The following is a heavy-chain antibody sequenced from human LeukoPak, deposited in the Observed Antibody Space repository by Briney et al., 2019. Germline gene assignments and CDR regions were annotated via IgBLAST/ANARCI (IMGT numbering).Heavy chain of an antibody. CDR1: GFSVSSSY. D-gene: IGHD5/OR15-5a*01. CDR2: IYRDGKT. CDR3: ARCVSVYDYYYYDLDV. V-gene: IGHV3-53*01. Sequence: HSGVSLRLSCAASGFSVSSSYMNWVRQAPGRGLEWVSIIYRDGKTFYADYVKGRFTISRDNAKNSVDLQVNSLGAEDTAVYYCARCVSVYDYYYYDLDVWGQGTTVTVS. J-gene: IGHJ6*02.